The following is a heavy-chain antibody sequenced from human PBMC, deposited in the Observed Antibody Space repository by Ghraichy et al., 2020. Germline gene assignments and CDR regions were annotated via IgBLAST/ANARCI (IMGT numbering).Heavy chain of an antibody. D-gene: IGHD6-13*01. V-gene: IGHV3-30*18. Sequence: GESLNISCAASGFTFKNYGMDWVRQAPGKGLEWVAVISFDGSNRSYGDSVKGRFTISRDNSKNTLYLQMNSLRAEDTAIYYCAKVSGLAGVASTGSSAFDYWGQGALVTVSS. CDR3: AKVSGLAGVASTGSSAFDY. CDR2: ISFDGSNR. CDR1: GFTFKNYG. J-gene: IGHJ4*02.